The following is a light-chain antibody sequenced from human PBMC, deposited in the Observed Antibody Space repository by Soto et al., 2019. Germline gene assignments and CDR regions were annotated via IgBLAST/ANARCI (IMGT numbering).Light chain of an antibody. CDR3: QLYNNWPPIT. V-gene: IGKV3-15*01. CDR1: QSVSSN. CDR2: GAS. Sequence: EIVLTQSPGTRSLATGERATLSCRASQSVSSNFVWYQQEPGQAPRLLLYGASTRATGIPARFSGSGSGTEFTLTIISLPSEDFAVYYCQLYNNWPPITFGQGTRLEIK. J-gene: IGKJ5*01.